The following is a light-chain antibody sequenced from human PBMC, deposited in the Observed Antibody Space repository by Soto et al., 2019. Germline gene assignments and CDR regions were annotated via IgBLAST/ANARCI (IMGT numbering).Light chain of an antibody. CDR1: QGIRSS. J-gene: IGKJ3*01. Sequence: DIQLTQSPSSLSASVGDRVTITCRVSQGIRSSLNWYQQKPGKAPNLLIYAASRLQSGVPSRFSGSGSGTDFTLTISSLQPADFATYYCQQSYSTPFAFGPGTKV. CDR3: QQSYSTPFA. V-gene: IGKV1-39*01. CDR2: AAS.